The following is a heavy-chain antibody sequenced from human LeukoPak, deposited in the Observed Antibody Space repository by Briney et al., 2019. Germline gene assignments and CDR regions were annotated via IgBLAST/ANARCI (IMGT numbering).Heavy chain of an antibody. Sequence: GGSLRLSCAASGLTLSGFSVNWVRQAPGKGLEWISYSSGSNTIYYADSVKGRFTISRDNAKNSLFLQMNSLRDEDTAVYYCVRAGGYSYGPFEYWGQGTLVTVSS. J-gene: IGHJ4*02. D-gene: IGHD5-18*01. CDR3: VRAGGYSYGPFEY. CDR2: SSGSNTI. CDR1: GLTLSGFS. V-gene: IGHV3-48*02.